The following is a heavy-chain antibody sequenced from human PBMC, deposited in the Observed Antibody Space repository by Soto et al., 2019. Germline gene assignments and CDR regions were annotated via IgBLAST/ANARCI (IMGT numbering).Heavy chain of an antibody. D-gene: IGHD1-1*01. Sequence: SETLSLTCTVSGASISGYYWSWIRKSAGKGLEWIGRIYATGTTDYNPSLKSRVMMSVETSKKQFSLMLRSVTAADAAAYYCVRDGTKTLRDWFDPWGQGISVTVSS. CDR3: VRDGTKTLRDWFDP. CDR1: GASISGYY. V-gene: IGHV4-4*07. CDR2: IYATGTT. J-gene: IGHJ5*02.